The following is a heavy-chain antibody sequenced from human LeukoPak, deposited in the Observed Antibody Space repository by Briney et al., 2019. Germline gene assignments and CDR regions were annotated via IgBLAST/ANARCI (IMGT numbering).Heavy chain of an antibody. J-gene: IGHJ4*02. D-gene: IGHD6-13*01. CDR2: IYYSGST. CDR1: GGSISSSSYY. Sequence: SETLSLTCTVSGGSISSSSYYWGWIRQPPGKGLEWIGSIYYSGSTYYNPSLKSRLTISVDTSKNQFSLKLSSVTAADTAVYYCARESPRSSSIDCWGQGTLVTVSS. CDR3: ARESPRSSSIDC. V-gene: IGHV4-39*07.